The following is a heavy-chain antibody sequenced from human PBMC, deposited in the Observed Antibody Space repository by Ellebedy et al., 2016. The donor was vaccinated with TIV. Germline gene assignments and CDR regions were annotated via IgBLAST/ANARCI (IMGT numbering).Heavy chain of an antibody. CDR1: GFTLSGYW. V-gene: IGHV3-74*01. J-gene: IGHJ4*02. CDR2: INTDGSST. Sequence: PGGSLRLSCVASGFTLSGYWMHWVRQVPGKGLVWLARINTDGSSTSYADSVEGRFTISRDNAKKTLYLEMSGLRSDDTAVYYCARESVRYFDWDYWGQGTLAAV. CDR3: ARESVRYFDWDY. D-gene: IGHD3-9*01.